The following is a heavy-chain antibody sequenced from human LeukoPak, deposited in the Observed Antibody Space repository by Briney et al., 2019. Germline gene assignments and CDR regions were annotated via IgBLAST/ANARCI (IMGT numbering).Heavy chain of an antibody. CDR1: GFTFSSYE. Sequence: GGSLRLSCAASGFTFSSYEMNWVRQAPGKGLEWVSYISSSGSTIYYADSVKGRFTISGDNAKNSLYLQMNSLRAEDTAVYYCASNWNYGNWFDPWGQGTLVTVSS. CDR3: ASNWNYGNWFDP. D-gene: IGHD1-7*01. J-gene: IGHJ5*02. CDR2: ISSSGSTI. V-gene: IGHV3-48*03.